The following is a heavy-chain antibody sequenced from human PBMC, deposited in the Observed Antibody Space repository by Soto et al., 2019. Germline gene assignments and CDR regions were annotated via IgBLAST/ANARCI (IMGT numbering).Heavy chain of an antibody. J-gene: IGHJ4*02. D-gene: IGHD3-10*01. CDR2: IYNSGNT. V-gene: IGHV4-30-2*01. CDR1: GGSISSGGHS. Sequence: TSETLSLTCSVSGGSISSGGHSWSWIRQPPGKGLEWIGFIYNSGNTYYNPSLRSRVTISVDRSKKQISLKLNSVTPADTAVDYCARVHVGYYFASWGQGTLVTVSS. CDR3: ARVHVGYYFAS.